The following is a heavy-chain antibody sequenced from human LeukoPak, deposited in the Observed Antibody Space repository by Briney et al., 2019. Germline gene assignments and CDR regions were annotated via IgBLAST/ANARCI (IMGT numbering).Heavy chain of an antibody. Sequence: GGSLRLSCAASGFTFDDYAMHWVRQAPGKGLEWVSLISGDGGSTYYADSVKGRFTISRDNSKNSLYLQMNSLRTEDTALYYCAKDMYYCDSSGYYYDQGSDYWGQGTLVTVSS. CDR1: GFTFDDYA. CDR2: ISGDGGST. J-gene: IGHJ4*02. CDR3: AKDMYYCDSSGYYYDQGSDY. V-gene: IGHV3-43*02. D-gene: IGHD3-22*01.